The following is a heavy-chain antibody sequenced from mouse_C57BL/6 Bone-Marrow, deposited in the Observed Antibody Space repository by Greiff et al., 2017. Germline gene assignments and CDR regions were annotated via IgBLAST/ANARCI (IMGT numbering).Heavy chain of an antibody. CDR3: ARPSYYYGSSYPFAY. Sequence: QVQLQQSGAELVKPGASVKMSCKASGYTFTTYPIEWMKQNHGKSLEWIGNFHPYNDDTKYNEKFKGKATLTVEKSSSTVYLELSRLTSDDSAVYYFARPSYYYGSSYPFAYWGQGTLVTVSA. J-gene: IGHJ3*01. CDR1: GYTFTTYP. CDR2: FHPYNDDT. D-gene: IGHD1-1*01. V-gene: IGHV1-47*01.